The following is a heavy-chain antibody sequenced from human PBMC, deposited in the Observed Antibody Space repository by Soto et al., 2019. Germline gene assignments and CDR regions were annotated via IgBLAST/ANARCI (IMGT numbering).Heavy chain of an antibody. Sequence: SVKVSCKASGGTFSSYAISWVRQAPGQGLEWMGGIIPIFGTANYAQKFQGRVTITADESTSTAYMELSSLRSEDTAVYYCARDLRDLEWPNQNNWFDPWGQGTLVTVSS. CDR1: GGTFSSYA. CDR2: IIPIFGTA. D-gene: IGHD3-3*01. J-gene: IGHJ5*02. V-gene: IGHV1-69*13. CDR3: ARDLRDLEWPNQNNWFDP.